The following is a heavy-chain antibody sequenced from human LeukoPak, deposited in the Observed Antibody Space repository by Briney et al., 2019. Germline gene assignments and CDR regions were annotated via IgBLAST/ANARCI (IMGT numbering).Heavy chain of an antibody. Sequence: GASVKVSCKASGYTFTSYYIHWVRQAPGQGLEWMGIINPTSGSTSYAQKFQGRVTMTRDMSTSTVYMELNILRSEDTAVYYCARIHYDSSVYLDYWGQGTLVTVSS. CDR2: INPTSGST. CDR3: ARIHYDSSVYLDY. J-gene: IGHJ4*02. D-gene: IGHD3-22*01. CDR1: GYTFTSYY. V-gene: IGHV1-46*01.